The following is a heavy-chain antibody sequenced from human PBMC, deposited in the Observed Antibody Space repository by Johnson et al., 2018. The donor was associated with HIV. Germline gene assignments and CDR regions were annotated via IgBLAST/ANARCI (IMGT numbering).Heavy chain of an antibody. CDR2: ISNDGSNT. Sequence: QVQLVESGGNVVQPGRSQRLSCAASGFTFSDYSMHWVRQAPGKGLEWVAIISNDGSNTYFADSVKGRFTISRDNFKNTVYLQMNRLRTVDTAVYYCARGYTWNDVSIWGQGTMVTVSS. V-gene: IGHV3-30*01. D-gene: IGHD1-1*01. CDR1: GFTFSDYS. J-gene: IGHJ3*02. CDR3: ARGYTWNDVSI.